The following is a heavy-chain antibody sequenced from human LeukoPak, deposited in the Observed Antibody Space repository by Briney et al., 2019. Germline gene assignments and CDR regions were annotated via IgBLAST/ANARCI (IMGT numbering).Heavy chain of an antibody. D-gene: IGHD6-19*01. V-gene: IGHV4-59*01. CDR1: GGSISSYY. J-gene: IGHJ3*02. CDR2: ICYSGST. CDR3: AVLPYSSGWYDPNSDAFDI. Sequence: PSETVSLTCTVSGGSISSYYWSWIRQPPGKGLEWIGYICYSGSTNYNPSLKSRVTISVDTSKNQFSLKLSSVTAADTAVYYCAVLPYSSGWYDPNSDAFDIWGQGTMVTVSS.